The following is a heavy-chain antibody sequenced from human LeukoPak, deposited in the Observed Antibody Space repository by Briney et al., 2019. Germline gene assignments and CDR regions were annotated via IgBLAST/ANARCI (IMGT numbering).Heavy chain of an antibody. V-gene: IGHV3-23*01. Sequence: GGSLGLSCAASGFTFNTYGMSWVRQAPGKGLEWVSGISGSGGATYYADSVKGRFTVSRDDPHNTLYLQMNSVRAEDTAVYFCARGEYRSTSYYSYYMDVWGKGTTVTVSS. CDR1: GFTFNTYG. J-gene: IGHJ6*03. CDR2: ISGSGGAT. D-gene: IGHD6-6*01. CDR3: ARGEYRSTSYYSYYMDV.